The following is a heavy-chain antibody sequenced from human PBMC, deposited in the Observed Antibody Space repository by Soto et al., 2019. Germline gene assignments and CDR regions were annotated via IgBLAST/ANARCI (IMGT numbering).Heavy chain of an antibody. CDR2: SWYDGTNK. D-gene: IGHD2-2*01. CDR3: ARDRTGSCTSPSCYGRLDY. CDR1: GFTFSSYG. J-gene: IGHJ4*02. Sequence: GGSLRLSCAASGFTFSSYGMHWVRQAPGKGLEWVALSWYDGTNKNYVDSEKGRFTISRDNSKNTLYLQMNSLRAEDTAVYYCARDRTGSCTSPSCYGRLDYWGQGTLVTVSS. V-gene: IGHV3-33*01.